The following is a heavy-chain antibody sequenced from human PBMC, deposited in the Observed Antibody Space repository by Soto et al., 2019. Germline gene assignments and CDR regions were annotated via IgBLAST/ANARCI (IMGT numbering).Heavy chain of an antibody. Sequence: QVQLVQSGAEVKKPGASVKVSCKASGYTFTGYYMHWVRQAPGQGLEWMGWINPNSGGTNYAQKFQGWVTMTRDTSISTAYMELSRLRSDDTAVYYCARTMVAGTGRGDGMDVWGQGTTVTVSS. CDR2: INPNSGGT. J-gene: IGHJ6*02. D-gene: IGHD6-19*01. V-gene: IGHV1-2*04. CDR3: ARTMVAGTGRGDGMDV. CDR1: GYTFTGYY.